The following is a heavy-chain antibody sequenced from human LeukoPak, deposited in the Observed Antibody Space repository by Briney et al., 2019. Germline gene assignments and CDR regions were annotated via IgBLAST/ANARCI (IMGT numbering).Heavy chain of an antibody. Sequence: GGSLRLSCAASGFTFSSYAMSWVRQAPGKGLEWVSAISGSGGSRYYADSVKGRFTISRDNSKNTLYLQMNSLRAEDTAVYYCTKGIAAAGYYYYYGMDVWGQGTTVTVSS. CDR3: TKGIAAAGYYYYYGMDV. J-gene: IGHJ6*02. D-gene: IGHD6-13*01. CDR2: ISGSGGSR. CDR1: GFTFSSYA. V-gene: IGHV3-23*01.